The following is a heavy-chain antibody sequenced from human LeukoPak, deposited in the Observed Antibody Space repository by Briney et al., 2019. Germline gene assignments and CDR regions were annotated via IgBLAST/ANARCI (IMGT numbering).Heavy chain of an antibody. CDR2: IYYSGST. V-gene: IGHV4-38-2*02. J-gene: IGHJ4*02. D-gene: IGHD4-23*01. CDR1: GYSITNPYY. CDR3: ARDLRGLYGGNWRFDY. Sequence: SETLSLTCTVSGYSITNPYYWGWVRPSPGKGLEWIGSIYYSGSTYYNPSLKSRVTISVDTSKNQFSLKLSSVTAADTAVYYCARDLRGLYGGNWRFDYWGQGTLVTVSS.